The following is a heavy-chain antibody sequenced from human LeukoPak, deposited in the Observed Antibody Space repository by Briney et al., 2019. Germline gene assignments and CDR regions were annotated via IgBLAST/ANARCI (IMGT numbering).Heavy chain of an antibody. D-gene: IGHD6-19*01. Sequence: SETLSLTCTVSGGSISTDYWWNWVRQPPGKGLEWIGEIFHFGTTNYNPSLRSRVTISIDQSKNQFSLNLSSVTAADTAVYYCARDSAMYSSGCFDYWGQGALVTVS. J-gene: IGHJ4*02. CDR3: ARDSAMYSSGCFDY. V-gene: IGHV4-4*02. CDR2: IFHFGTT. CDR1: GGSISTDYW.